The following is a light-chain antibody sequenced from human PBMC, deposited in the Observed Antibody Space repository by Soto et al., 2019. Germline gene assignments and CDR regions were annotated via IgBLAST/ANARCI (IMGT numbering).Light chain of an antibody. Sequence: SVLTQPASVSGSPGQSITISCTGTSSDVGAYNFVSWHQQHPGKAPKLMIYNVYDRPSGISYRFSGSKSGNTASLTISGLQAEDEADYYCSSYAGSSNVFGTGTKVTVL. CDR2: NVY. CDR3: SSYAGSSNV. CDR1: SSDVGAYNF. V-gene: IGLV2-14*03. J-gene: IGLJ1*01.